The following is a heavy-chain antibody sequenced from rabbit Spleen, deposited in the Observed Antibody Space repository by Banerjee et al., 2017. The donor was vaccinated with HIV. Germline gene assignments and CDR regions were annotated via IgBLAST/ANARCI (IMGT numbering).Heavy chain of an antibody. D-gene: IGHD1-1*01. CDR1: GVSFSDKDV. CDR2: INIVTGKD. Sequence: EQLEESGGGLVKPEGSLTLTCKASGVSFSDKDVMCWVRQAPGKGLEWIACINIVTGKDVYATWAKGRFTISKTSSTTVTLQVTRLTAADTATYFCARDTSSSFSSYGMDLWGQGTLVTVS. J-gene: IGHJ6*01. CDR3: ARDTSSSFSSYGMDL. V-gene: IGHV1S45*01.